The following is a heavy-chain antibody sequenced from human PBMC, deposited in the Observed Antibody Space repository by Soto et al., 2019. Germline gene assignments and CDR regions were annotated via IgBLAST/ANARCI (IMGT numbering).Heavy chain of an antibody. J-gene: IGHJ6*02. CDR3: ARDLAIVATIGGGMDV. Sequence: GGSLRLSCAASGFTFSSYWMSWVRQAPGKGLEWVANIKQDGSEKYYVDSVKGRFTISRDNAKNSLYLQMNSLRAEDTAVYYCARDLAIVATIGGGMDVWGQGTTVTVSS. CDR1: GFTFSSYW. D-gene: IGHD5-12*01. CDR2: IKQDGSEK. V-gene: IGHV3-7*05.